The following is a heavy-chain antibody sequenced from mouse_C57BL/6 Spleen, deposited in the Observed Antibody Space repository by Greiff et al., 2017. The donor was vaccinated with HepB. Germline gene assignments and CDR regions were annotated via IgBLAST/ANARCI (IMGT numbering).Heavy chain of an antibody. J-gene: IGHJ4*01. CDR1: GFTFSDYG. V-gene: IGHV5-17*01. CDR3: ARRTTVAMDY. Sequence: EVNLVESGGGLVKPGGSLKLSCAASGFTFSDYGMHWVRQAPEKGLEWVAYISSGSSTIYYADTVKGRFTISRDNAKNTLFLQMTRLRSEDTAMYYCARRTTVAMDYWGQGTSVTVSS. CDR2: ISSGSSTI. D-gene: IGHD1-1*01.